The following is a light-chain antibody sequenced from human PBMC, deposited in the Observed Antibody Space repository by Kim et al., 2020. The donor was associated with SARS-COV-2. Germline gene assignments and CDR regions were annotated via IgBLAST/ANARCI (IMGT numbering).Light chain of an antibody. V-gene: IGKV1-39*01. CDR2: AAS. CDR3: QQSYNTPRT. J-gene: IGKJ1*01. Sequence: ASVGDRVTITCRASQSVLNFLNWYQQKPRKAPKLLIYAASSLQSGVPSRFSGSGSGTDFTLTISSLQAEDFATYYCQQSYNTPRTFGQGTKVDIK. CDR1: QSVLNF.